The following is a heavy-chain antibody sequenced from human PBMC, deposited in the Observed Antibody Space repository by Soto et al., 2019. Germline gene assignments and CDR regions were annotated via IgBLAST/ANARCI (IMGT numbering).Heavy chain of an antibody. V-gene: IGHV4-4*02. J-gene: IGHJ5*02. CDR1: GGSISSSEW. D-gene: IGHD3-10*01. CDR3: ARTYYYGSGSFWFDP. Sequence: SETLSLTCAVSGGSISSSEWWSWVRQPPGKGLEWIGEIYHSGSTNYNPSLKSRVTISIDKSKNQFSLKLSSVTAADTAVYYRARTYYYGSGSFWFDPWGQGTLVTVSS. CDR2: IYHSGST.